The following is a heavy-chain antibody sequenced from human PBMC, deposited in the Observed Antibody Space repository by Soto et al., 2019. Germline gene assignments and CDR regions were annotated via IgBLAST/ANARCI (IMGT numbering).Heavy chain of an antibody. CDR1: GFTFSSYA. CDR3: ARDRVSVYYGSGSYGDYYFDY. D-gene: IGHD3-10*01. J-gene: IGHJ4*02. V-gene: IGHV3-30-3*01. CDR2: ISYDGSNK. Sequence: GGSLRLSCAASGFTFSSYAMHWVRQAPGKGLEWVAVISYDGSNKYYADSVKGRFTISRDNSKNTLYLQMNSLRAEDTAVYYCARDRVSVYYGSGSYGDYYFDYWGQGTLVTVSS.